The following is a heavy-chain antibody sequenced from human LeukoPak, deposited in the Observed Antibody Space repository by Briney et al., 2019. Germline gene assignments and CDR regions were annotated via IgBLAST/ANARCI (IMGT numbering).Heavy chain of an antibody. V-gene: IGHV1-18*01. CDR2: ICAYNGNT. J-gene: IGHJ5*02. CDR1: GYTFTSYG. Sequence: GASVKVSCKASGYTFTSYGISWVRQAPGQGLEWMGWICAYNGNTNYAQKLQGRVTMTTDTSTSTAYMELRSLRSDDTAVYYCARDHHDKITMVRGVTNWFDPWGQGTLVTVSS. D-gene: IGHD3-10*01. CDR3: ARDHHDKITMVRGVTNWFDP.